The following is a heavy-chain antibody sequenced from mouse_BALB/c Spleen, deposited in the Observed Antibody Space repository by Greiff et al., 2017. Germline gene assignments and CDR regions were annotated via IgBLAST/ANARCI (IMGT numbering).Heavy chain of an antibody. Sequence: EVQLVESGGGLVQPGGSLKLSCAASGFTFSSYTMSWVRQTPEKRLEWVAYISNGGGSTYYPDTVKGRFTISRDNAKNTLYLQMSSLKSEDTAIYYCARPTPPYYGGSYWYFDVWGAGTTVTVSA. CDR1: GFTFSSYT. J-gene: IGHJ1*01. CDR3: ARPTPPYYGGSYWYFDV. V-gene: IGHV5-12-2*01. D-gene: IGHD1-1*01. CDR2: ISNGGGST.